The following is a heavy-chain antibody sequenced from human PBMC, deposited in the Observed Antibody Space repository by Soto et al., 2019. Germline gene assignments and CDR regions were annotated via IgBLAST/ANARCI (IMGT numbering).Heavy chain of an antibody. D-gene: IGHD3-22*01. Sequence: SETLSLTCTVSGGSISKSTYYWGWIRQPPGKGLEWIGSIYYSGSTYYNPSLKSRVTISVDTSKNQFSLKLNSVTAADTAVYYCASLDYHDSSGYSNWGQGTQVT. V-gene: IGHV4-39*01. CDR3: ASLDYHDSSGYSN. CDR2: IYYSGST. J-gene: IGHJ4*02. CDR1: GGSISKSTYY.